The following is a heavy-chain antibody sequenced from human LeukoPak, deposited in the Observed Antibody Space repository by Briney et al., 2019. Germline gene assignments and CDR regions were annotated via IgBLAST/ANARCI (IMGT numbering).Heavy chain of an antibody. CDR2: ISWDSGSI. J-gene: IGHJ6*02. CDR3: AKSQSSTVTKYGMDV. V-gene: IGHV3-9*01. CDR1: GFMFDDYA. D-gene: IGHD4-17*01. Sequence: GRSLRLSCAASGFMFDDYAMHWVRQVPGKGLEWVSGISWDSGSIGCADYVKGRFTISRDNAKNFLYLQMNSLRDEDTALYYCAKSQSSTVTKYGMDVWGQGTTVTVSS.